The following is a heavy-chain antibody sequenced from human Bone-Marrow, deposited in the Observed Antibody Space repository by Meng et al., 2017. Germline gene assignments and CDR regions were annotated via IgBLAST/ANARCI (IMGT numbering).Heavy chain of an antibody. Sequence: QLVEPGGGMVKPGGSLRLSCAASGLTFRSYSMNWVRQAPGKGLEWVSSISSSSSYIYYADSVKGRFTISRDNAKNSLYLQMNSLRAEDTAVYYCARDDYGDYRWFDPWGQGTLVTVSS. J-gene: IGHJ5*02. CDR1: GLTFRSYS. D-gene: IGHD4-17*01. V-gene: IGHV3-21*01. CDR3: ARDDYGDYRWFDP. CDR2: ISSSSSYI.